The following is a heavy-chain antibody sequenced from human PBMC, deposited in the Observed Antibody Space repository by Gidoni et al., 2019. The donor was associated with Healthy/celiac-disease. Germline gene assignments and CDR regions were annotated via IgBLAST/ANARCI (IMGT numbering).Heavy chain of an antibody. CDR2: IWYDGSNK. J-gene: IGHJ4*02. Sequence: QVQLVESGGGVVQPGRSLRLSCAASGFTFSSYGMHWVRQAPGKGLEWVAVIWYDGSNKYYADSVKGRFTISRDNSKNTLYLQMNSLRAEDTAVYYCARDTSERRDLDYWGQGTLVTVSS. CDR3: ARDTSERRDLDY. CDR1: GFTFSSYG. D-gene: IGHD1-1*01. V-gene: IGHV3-33*01.